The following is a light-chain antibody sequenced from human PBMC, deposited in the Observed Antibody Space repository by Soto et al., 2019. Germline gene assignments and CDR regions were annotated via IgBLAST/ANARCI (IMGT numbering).Light chain of an antibody. CDR3: QSSASSLSGLV. CDR2: GNS. CDR1: SSNIGAGYD. V-gene: IGLV1-40*01. Sequence: QSVLTQPPSVSGAPGQRVTISCTGTSSNIGAGYDVHWYQQLPGTAPKLLISGNSNRPSGVPDRFSGSKSGTSASLAITGLHAEDEADYCSQSSASSLSGLVFGGGTKLTVL. J-gene: IGLJ2*01.